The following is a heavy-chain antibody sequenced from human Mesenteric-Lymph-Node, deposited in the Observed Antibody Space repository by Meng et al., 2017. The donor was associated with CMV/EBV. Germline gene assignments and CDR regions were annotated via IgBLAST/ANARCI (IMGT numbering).Heavy chain of an antibody. CDR3: AREANWGPHDAFDI. J-gene: IGHJ3*02. Sequence: ASVKVSCKASGGTFSSYAISWVRQAPGQGLEWMGWISPNSGGTNYAPKFEGRVTMTSDTSISTVYMEMNRLTSDDTAVYYCAREANWGPHDAFDIWGQGTKVTVSS. V-gene: IGHV1-2*02. CDR1: GGTFSSYA. CDR2: ISPNSGGT. D-gene: IGHD7-27*01.